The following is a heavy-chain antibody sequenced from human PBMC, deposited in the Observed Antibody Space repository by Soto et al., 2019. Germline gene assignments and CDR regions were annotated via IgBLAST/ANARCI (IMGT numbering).Heavy chain of an antibody. J-gene: IGHJ4*02. Sequence: PGGSLRLSCAASGFTFSSYGMHWVRQAPGKGLEWVAVISYDGSNKYYADSVKGRFTISRDNSKNTLYLQMNSLRAEDTAVYYCARSYSSSWYEAGFDYWGQGTLVTVYS. CDR1: GFTFSSYG. CDR3: ARSYSSSWYEAGFDY. D-gene: IGHD6-13*01. V-gene: IGHV3-30*03. CDR2: ISYDGSNK.